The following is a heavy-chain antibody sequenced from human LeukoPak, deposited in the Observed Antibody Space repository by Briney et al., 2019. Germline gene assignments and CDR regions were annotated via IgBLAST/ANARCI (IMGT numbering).Heavy chain of an antibody. CDR2: IIPIFGTA. V-gene: IGHV1-69*06. CDR1: GGTFSSYA. Sequence: SVKVSCKASGGTFSSYAISWVRQAPGQGLEWMGGIIPIFGTANYAQKFQGRVTITADKSTSTAYMELSSLRSEDTAVYYCARGWLQGPYNWVDPWGQGTLVTVSS. CDR3: ARGWLQGPYNWVDP. D-gene: IGHD5-24*01. J-gene: IGHJ5*02.